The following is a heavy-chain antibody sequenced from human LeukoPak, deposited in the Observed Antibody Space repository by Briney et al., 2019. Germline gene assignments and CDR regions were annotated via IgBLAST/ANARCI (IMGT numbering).Heavy chain of an antibody. D-gene: IGHD1-26*01. CDR3: ARDSGWWELRSAFDP. V-gene: IGHV3-48*01. J-gene: IGHJ5*02. Sequence: GGSLRLSCAASGFTFSSYSMNWVRQAPGKGLEWVSYISSSSSTIYYADSVKGRFTISRDNAKNSLYLQMNSLRAEDTAVYYCARDSGWWELRSAFDPWGQGTLVTVSS. CDR1: GFTFSSYS. CDR2: ISSSSSTI.